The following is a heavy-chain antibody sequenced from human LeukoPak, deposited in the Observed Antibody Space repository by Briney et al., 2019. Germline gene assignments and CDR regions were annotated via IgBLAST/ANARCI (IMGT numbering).Heavy chain of an antibody. CDR1: GGSISSGDYY. Sequence: PSQTLSLICTVSGGSISSGDYYWSWIRQPPGKGLEWIGEINHSGSTNYNPSLKSRVTISVDTSKNQFSLKLSSVTAADTAVYYCAREEGGSGSSFDYWGQGTLVTVSS. D-gene: IGHD3-10*01. J-gene: IGHJ4*02. CDR2: INHSGST. CDR3: AREEGGSGSSFDY. V-gene: IGHV4-30-4*08.